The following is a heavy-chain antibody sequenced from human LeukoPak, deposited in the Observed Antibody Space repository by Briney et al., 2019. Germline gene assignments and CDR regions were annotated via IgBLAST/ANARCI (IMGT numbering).Heavy chain of an antibody. D-gene: IGHD3-10*01. J-gene: IGHJ6*03. CDR2: INPNSGDT. CDR1: GYTFTGYY. V-gene: IGHV1-2*02. CDR3: ARGVTGIYYYYYMDV. Sequence: GSVKVSCKASGYTFTGYYIHWVRQAPGQGLEWMGWINPNSGDTNYAQKFQGGVTMTRDTSISTAYMELSRLRSDDTAVYYCARGVTGIYYYYYMDVWGKGTTVTVSS.